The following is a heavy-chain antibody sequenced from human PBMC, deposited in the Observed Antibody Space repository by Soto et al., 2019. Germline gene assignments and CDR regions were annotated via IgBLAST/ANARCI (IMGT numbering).Heavy chain of an antibody. Sequence: EVQLVESGGGLVQPGGSLRLSCAASGFTFSDYYMNWVRQAPGKGLEWVGRSRDKANSYTADYAASVKGRFNISRDDSKNSLYLQINSLKTEDTAVYYCAREGDSSGPDFHYWGQGTLVTVSS. V-gene: IGHV3-72*01. CDR3: AREGDSSGPDFHY. J-gene: IGHJ4*02. D-gene: IGHD6-19*01. CDR2: SRDKANSYTA. CDR1: GFTFSDYY.